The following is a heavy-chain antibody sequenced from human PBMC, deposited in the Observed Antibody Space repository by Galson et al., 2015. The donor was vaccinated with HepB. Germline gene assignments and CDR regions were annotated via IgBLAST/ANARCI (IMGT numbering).Heavy chain of an antibody. D-gene: IGHD6-13*01. CDR1: GVTFSTYA. CDR3: AKGLSSVAAAGDF. Sequence: SLRLPCAASGVTFSTYAMSWGRQAPGQGLEWVSTIGDSGGTTYYADSVIGRFTISRDNSKNTVYLQMNSLRVEDTAIYYCAKGLSSVAAAGDFWGQGALVIVSS. V-gene: IGHV3-23*01. CDR2: IGDSGGTT. J-gene: IGHJ4*02.